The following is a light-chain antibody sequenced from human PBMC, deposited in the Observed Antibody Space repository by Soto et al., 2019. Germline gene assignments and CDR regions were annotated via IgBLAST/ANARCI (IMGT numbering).Light chain of an antibody. J-gene: IGLJ1*01. CDR2: EVT. V-gene: IGLV2-8*01. Sequence: QSALTQPPSASGSPGQSVTISCTGTSSDVGGYDDVSWYQQHPGKAPKLMIYEVTKRPSGVPDRFSGSKSGNTASLTVSGLQAEDEADYYCSSYEGTNNFVVFVTGTKVTVL. CDR1: SSDVGGYDD. CDR3: SSYEGTNNFVV.